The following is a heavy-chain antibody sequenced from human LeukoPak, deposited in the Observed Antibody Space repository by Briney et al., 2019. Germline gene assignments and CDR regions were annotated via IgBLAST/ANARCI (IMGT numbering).Heavy chain of an antibody. CDR3: ASGKHDFWSGYATNWFDP. V-gene: IGHV4-34*01. CDR1: GGSFSGCY. D-gene: IGHD3-3*01. J-gene: IGHJ5*02. CDR2: INHSGST. Sequence: SETLSLTCAVYGGSFSGCYWSWIRQPPGKGLEWIGEINHSGSTNYNPSLKSRVTISVDTSKNQFSLKLSSVTAADTAVYYCASGKHDFWSGYATNWFDPWGQGTLVTVSS.